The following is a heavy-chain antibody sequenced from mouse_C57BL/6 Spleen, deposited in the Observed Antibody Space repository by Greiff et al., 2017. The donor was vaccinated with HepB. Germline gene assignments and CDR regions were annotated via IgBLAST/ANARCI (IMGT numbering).Heavy chain of an antibody. Sequence: QVQLKESGAELVRPGASVKLSCKASGYTFTDYYINWVKQRPGQGLEWIARIYPGSGNTYYNEKFKGKATLTAEKSSSTAYMQLSSLTSEDSAVYFCARGGRLLRGAMDYWGQGTSVTVSS. V-gene: IGHV1-76*01. CDR3: ARGGRLLRGAMDY. J-gene: IGHJ4*01. CDR1: GYTFTDYY. CDR2: IYPGSGNT. D-gene: IGHD1-1*01.